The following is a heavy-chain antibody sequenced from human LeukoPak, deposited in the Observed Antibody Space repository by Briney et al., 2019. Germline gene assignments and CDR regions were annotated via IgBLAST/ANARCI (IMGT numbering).Heavy chain of an antibody. CDR2: ISWNSGSI. J-gene: IGHJ4*02. Sequence: GGSLRLSCAASGFTFDDYAMHWVRQAPGKGLEWVSGISWNSGSIGYADSVKARFTISRDNAKNSLYLQMNSLRAEDTALYYCVKDIRGYSGYDSVYWGQGTLVTVSS. CDR1: GFTFDDYA. D-gene: IGHD5-12*01. V-gene: IGHV3-9*01. CDR3: VKDIRGYSGYDSVY.